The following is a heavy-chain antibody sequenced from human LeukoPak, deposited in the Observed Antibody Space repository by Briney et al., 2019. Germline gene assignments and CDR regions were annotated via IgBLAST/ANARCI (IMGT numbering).Heavy chain of an antibody. CDR1: GFTFSSYA. CDR3: AKNSRVVPAAIRSWFDP. D-gene: IGHD2-2*02. V-gene: IGHV3-23*01. J-gene: IGHJ5*02. Sequence: GGSLRLSCAASGFTFSSYAMSWVRQAPGKGLEWVSAISGSGGSTYYADSVEGRFTISRDNSKNTLYLQMNSLRAEDTAVYYCAKNSRVVPAAIRSWFDPWGQGTLVTVSS. CDR2: ISGSGGST.